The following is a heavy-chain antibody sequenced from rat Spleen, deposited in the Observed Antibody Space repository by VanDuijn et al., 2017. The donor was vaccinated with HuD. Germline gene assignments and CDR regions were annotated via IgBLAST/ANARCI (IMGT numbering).Heavy chain of an antibody. Sequence: EVQLVESGGGLVQPGRSLKLSCAASGFTFSNYYMAWVRQAPKKGLEWVATISTSGSRTYYPDSVKGRFTISRDNAKSSLYLQMDSLRSEDTATYYCARHRYYDGYYHWFAYWGQGTLVTVSS. V-gene: IGHV5-25*01. CDR1: GFTFSNYY. CDR3: ARHRYYDGYYHWFAY. J-gene: IGHJ3*01. D-gene: IGHD1-12*03. CDR2: ISTSGSRT.